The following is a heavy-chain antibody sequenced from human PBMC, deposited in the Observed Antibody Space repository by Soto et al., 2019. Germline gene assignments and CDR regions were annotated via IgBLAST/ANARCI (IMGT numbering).Heavy chain of an antibody. CDR1: GYTFTSYG. V-gene: IGHV1-18*01. CDR3: ARESRGTMLGGRAEYFQP. Sequence: ASVKVSFKASGYTFTSYGISWVRQAPGQGLEWMGWISAYNGNTNYAQKLQGRVTMTTDTSTSRAYMELRSLRCDDTDVYYCARESRGTMLGGRAEYFQPW. D-gene: IGHD3-22*01. J-gene: IGHJ1*01. CDR2: ISAYNGNT.